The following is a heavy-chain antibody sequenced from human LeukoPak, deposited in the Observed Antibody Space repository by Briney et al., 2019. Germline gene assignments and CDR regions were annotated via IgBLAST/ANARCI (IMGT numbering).Heavy chain of an antibody. J-gene: IGHJ2*01. D-gene: IGHD3-10*01. V-gene: IGHV4-59*08. CDR2: IYCSGST. CDR3: ARVYYGSGTRFDL. Sequence: SETLSLTCTVSGGSISSYYWSWIRQPPGKGLEWIGYIYCSGSTNYNPSLKSRVTISVDTSKNQFSLKLSSVTAADTAVYYCARVYYGSGTRFDLWGRGTLVTVSS. CDR1: GGSISSYY.